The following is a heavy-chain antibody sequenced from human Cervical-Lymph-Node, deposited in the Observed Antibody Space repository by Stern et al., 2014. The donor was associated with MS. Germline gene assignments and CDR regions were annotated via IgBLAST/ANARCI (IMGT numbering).Heavy chain of an antibody. J-gene: IGHJ4*02. V-gene: IGHV4-30-4*01. Sequence: VQLGESGPGLVKPSQTLSLTCTVSGGSISSGDYYWSWIRQPPGKGLEWIGYIYYSGSTYYNPSLKSRVTISVDTSKNQFSLKLSSVTAADTAVYYCAREGPRTGTLVYWGQGTLVTVSS. D-gene: IGHD3/OR15-3a*01. CDR1: GGSISSGDYY. CDR3: AREGPRTGTLVY. CDR2: IYYSGST.